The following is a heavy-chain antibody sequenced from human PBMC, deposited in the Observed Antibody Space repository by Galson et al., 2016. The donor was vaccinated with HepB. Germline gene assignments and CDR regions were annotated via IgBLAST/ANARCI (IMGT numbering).Heavy chain of an antibody. Sequence: SLRLSCAASGFTFSSYGMHWVRQAPGKGLEWVALITPEGSGTYYADAVKGRFTISRDNSKNTLSLQMNSLRAEGTAIYYCARDGIPSLDQWGQGILVTVSS. J-gene: IGHJ4*02. D-gene: IGHD1-1*01. V-gene: IGHV3-30*05. CDR2: ITPEGSGT. CDR1: GFTFSSYG. CDR3: ARDGIPSLDQ.